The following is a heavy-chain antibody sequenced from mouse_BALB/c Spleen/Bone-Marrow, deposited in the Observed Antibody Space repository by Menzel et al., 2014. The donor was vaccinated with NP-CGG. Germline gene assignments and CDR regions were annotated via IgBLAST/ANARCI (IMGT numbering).Heavy chain of an antibody. D-gene: IGHD2-4*01. CDR3: AREGLRAWFVY. V-gene: IGHV1-4*01. J-gene: IGHJ3*01. CDR2: FNPSSDYT. CDR1: GYTFTSYT. Sequence: VQRVESGAELARPGASVKMSCKASGYTFTSYTIHWVKQRPGQGLEWIGYFNPSSDYTNYNQKFKDKATLTADKSSSTAYMQLSSLTSEDSAVYYCAREGLRAWFVYWGQGTLVTVSA.